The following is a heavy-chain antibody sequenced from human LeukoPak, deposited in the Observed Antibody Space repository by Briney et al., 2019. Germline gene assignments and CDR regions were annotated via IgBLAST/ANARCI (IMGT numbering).Heavy chain of an antibody. J-gene: IGHJ1*01. CDR3: ARRRYYDSSGYLD. CDR1: GGSIRSSSYY. Sequence: SETLSLTCTVSGGSIRSSSYYWDWIRQPPGKGLEWIGTIYYSGRTYYNPSLKSRVTISIDTSKNQFSLKLTSVTAADTAVYYCARRRYYDSSGYLDWGQGTLLTVSS. V-gene: IGHV4-39*01. CDR2: IYYSGRT. D-gene: IGHD3-22*01.